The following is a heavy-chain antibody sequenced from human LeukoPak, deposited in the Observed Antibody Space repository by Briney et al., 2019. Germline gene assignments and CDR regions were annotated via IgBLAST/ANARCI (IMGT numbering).Heavy chain of an antibody. CDR3: ARDWADFWSGYYRLDP. D-gene: IGHD3-3*01. V-gene: IGHV3-7*01. J-gene: IGHJ5*02. CDR2: VKQDGSEK. CDR1: GFTFSSYW. Sequence: GGSLRLSCAASGFTFSSYWMSWVRQAPGKGLEWVANVKQDGSEKYYVDSVMGRFTISRDNAKNSLYLQMNSLRAEDTAVYYCARDWADFWSGYYRLDPWGQGTLVTVSS.